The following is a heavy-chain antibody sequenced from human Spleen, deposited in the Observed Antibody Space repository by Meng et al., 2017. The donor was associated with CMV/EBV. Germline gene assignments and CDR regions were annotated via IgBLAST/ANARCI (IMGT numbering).Heavy chain of an antibody. CDR1: GYTFTSYV. V-gene: IGHV1-8*03. CDR2: MHPNSGNT. D-gene: IGHD3-3*01. Sequence: ASVQVSCKASGYTFTSYVINWVRQATGQGLEWMGWMHPNSGNTGHAQKFQGRVTITRNTSISTTYMELSRLRSQDTPVHYWARPYHFGVVTVNPTRAWGLMDVWGQGTTVTVSS. J-gene: IGHJ6*02. CDR3: ARPYHFGVVTVNPTRAWGLMDV.